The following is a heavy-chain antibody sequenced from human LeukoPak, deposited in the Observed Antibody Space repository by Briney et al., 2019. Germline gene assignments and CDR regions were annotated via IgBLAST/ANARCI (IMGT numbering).Heavy chain of an antibody. CDR1: GGTFSSYA. V-gene: IGHV1-69*05. Sequence: SVKVSCKASGGTFSSYAISWVRQAPGQGLEWMGRIILIFGTANYAQKFQGRVTITTDESTSTAYMELSSLRSEDTAVYYCARCLTMVRGVITYYFDYWGQGTLVTVSS. D-gene: IGHD3-10*01. CDR2: IILIFGTA. J-gene: IGHJ4*02. CDR3: ARCLTMVRGVITYYFDY.